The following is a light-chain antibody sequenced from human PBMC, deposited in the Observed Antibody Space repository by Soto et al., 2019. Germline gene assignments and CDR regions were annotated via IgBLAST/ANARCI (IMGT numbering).Light chain of an antibody. V-gene: IGKV3-20*01. CDR2: GAF. J-gene: IGKJ1*01. CDR1: QSVAGNY. Sequence: ETVLTQSPCTLSLSPGERATFSCRASQSVAGNYLAWYQHIPGQAPRLLICGAFNRATGIPARFSGSGSDTDFTLTIRSLQPEDFATYYCLQDHTYPRTFGQGTKVDIK. CDR3: LQDHTYPRT.